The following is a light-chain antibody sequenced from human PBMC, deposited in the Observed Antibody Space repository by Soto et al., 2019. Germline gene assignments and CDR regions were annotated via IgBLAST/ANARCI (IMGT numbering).Light chain of an antibody. CDR3: SSYAGNNNLI. CDR2: EVD. Sequence: QSVLTQPPSASGSPGQSVTISCTGTSSDVGDYYYVSWYQRHPGKAPKLIIYEVDKRPSGVPDRFSASKSGNTASLTVSGLQAEDEADYYCSSYAGNNNLIFGGGTQLTVL. J-gene: IGLJ2*01. V-gene: IGLV2-8*01. CDR1: SSDVGDYYY.